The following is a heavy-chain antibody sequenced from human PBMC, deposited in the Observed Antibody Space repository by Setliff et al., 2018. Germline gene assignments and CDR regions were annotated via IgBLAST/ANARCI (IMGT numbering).Heavy chain of an antibody. D-gene: IGHD1-1*01. CDR2: ITGSGGGT. Sequence: GESLKISCTASRFTFSVYVMAWVRQAPGKGLEWVSSITGSGGGTYYADSVKGRFIVSRDNSKNTLYLQMNSPRVDDTAIYYCAKELSMAYGNDWGLGTLVTVSS. J-gene: IGHJ4*02. CDR1: RFTFSVYV. CDR3: AKELSMAYGND. V-gene: IGHV3-23*01.